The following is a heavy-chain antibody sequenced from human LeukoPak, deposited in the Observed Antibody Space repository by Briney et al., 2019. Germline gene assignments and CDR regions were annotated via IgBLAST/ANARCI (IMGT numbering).Heavy chain of an antibody. CDR3: ARDYSSGWYYFDY. CDR1: GDSISSGGYS. D-gene: IGHD6-19*01. CDR2: IYHSGST. V-gene: IGHV4-30-2*01. J-gene: IGHJ4*02. Sequence: NPSETLSLTCTVSGDSISSGGYSWSWIRQPPGKGLERIGYIYHSGSTYYNPSLKSRVTISVDRSKHQFSLKLSSVTAADTAVYYCARDYSSGWYYFDYWGQGTLVTVPS.